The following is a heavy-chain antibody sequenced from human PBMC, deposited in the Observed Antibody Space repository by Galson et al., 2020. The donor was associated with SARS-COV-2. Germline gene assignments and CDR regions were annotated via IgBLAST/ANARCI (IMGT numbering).Heavy chain of an antibody. CDR3: AKKNRVGFIAARPAEELDYYYGMDV. V-gene: IGHV3-21*01. Sequence: NSGGSLRLSCAASGFTFSSYSMNWVRQAPGKGLEWVSSISSSSSYIYYADSVKGRFTISRDNAKNSLYLQMNSLRAEDTAVYYCAKKNRVGFIAARPAEELDYYYGMDVWGQGTTVTVSS. D-gene: IGHD6-6*01. CDR1: GFTFSSYS. J-gene: IGHJ6*02. CDR2: ISSSSSYI.